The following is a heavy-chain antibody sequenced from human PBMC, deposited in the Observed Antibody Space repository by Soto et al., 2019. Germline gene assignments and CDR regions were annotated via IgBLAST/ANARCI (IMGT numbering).Heavy chain of an antibody. V-gene: IGHV4-59*01. CDR3: AISLYSGSYTNWFEP. CDR1: GGSISSYY. Sequence: SETLSLTCTVSGGSISSYYWSWIRQPPGKGLEWIGFISYSAITNYNPSLKSRVTISVDTSKNQFSLKLTSVTAADTAVYYCAISLYSGSYTNWFEPWGQGTLVTVSS. CDR2: ISYSAIT. J-gene: IGHJ5*02. D-gene: IGHD1-26*01.